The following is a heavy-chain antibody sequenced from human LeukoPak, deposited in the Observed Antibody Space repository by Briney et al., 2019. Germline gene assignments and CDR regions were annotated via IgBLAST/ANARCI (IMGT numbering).Heavy chain of an antibody. CDR3: ARARVVTATYNWFDP. CDR1: GGSISSGGYY. J-gene: IGHJ5*02. D-gene: IGHD2-21*02. CDR2: IYYSGST. V-gene: IGHV4-31*03. Sequence: SETLSLTCTVFGGSISSGGYYWSWIRQHPGKGLEWIGYIYYSGSTYYNPSLKSRVTISVDTSKNQYSLKLSSVTAADTAVYYCARARVVTATYNWFDPWGQGTLVTVSS.